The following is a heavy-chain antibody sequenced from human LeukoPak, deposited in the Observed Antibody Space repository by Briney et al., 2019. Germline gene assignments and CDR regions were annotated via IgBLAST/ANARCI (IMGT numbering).Heavy chain of an antibody. CDR1: GFTFSSYA. CDR3: AKDVDGYRRGYYFDY. CDR2: ISGSGGST. Sequence: PAGGSLRLSCAASGFTFSSYAMSWVRQAPGKGLEWVSAISGSGGSTYYADSVKGRFTISRDNSKNTLYLQMNSLRVEDTAVYYCAKDVDGYRRGYYFDYWGQGTLVTVSS. J-gene: IGHJ4*02. D-gene: IGHD5-24*01. V-gene: IGHV3-23*01.